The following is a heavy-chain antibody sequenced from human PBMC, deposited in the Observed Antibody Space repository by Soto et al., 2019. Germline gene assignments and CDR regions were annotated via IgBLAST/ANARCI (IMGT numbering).Heavy chain of an antibody. CDR2: ISGSGGST. J-gene: IGHJ4*02. V-gene: IGHV3-23*01. CDR3: ARARVATTTSFDY. D-gene: IGHD5-12*01. CDR1: EFTFSSYA. Sequence: GGSLRLSCAASEFTFSSYAMSWVRQAPGKGLEWVSAISGSGGSTYYADSVKGRFTISRDNSKSTLHLQMNSLRVEDTALYYCARARVATTTSFDYWGQGTLVTVSS.